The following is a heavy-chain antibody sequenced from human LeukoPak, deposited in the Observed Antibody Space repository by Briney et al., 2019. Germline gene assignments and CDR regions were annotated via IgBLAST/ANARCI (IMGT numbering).Heavy chain of an antibody. Sequence: ASVKVSCTVSGYTLTELSMHWVRQAPGKGLEWMGGFDPEDGETIYAQKFQGRVTMTEDTSTDTAYMELGSLRSEDTAVYYCATGRSDIVVVVAATIGYYFDYWGQGTLVTVSS. V-gene: IGHV1-24*01. CDR3: ATGRSDIVVVVAATIGYYFDY. D-gene: IGHD2-15*01. J-gene: IGHJ4*02. CDR2: FDPEDGET. CDR1: GYTLTELS.